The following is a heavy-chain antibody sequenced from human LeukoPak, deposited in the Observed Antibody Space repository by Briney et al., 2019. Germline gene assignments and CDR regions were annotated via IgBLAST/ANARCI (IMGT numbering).Heavy chain of an antibody. Sequence: GGSLRLSCAASGFTFSNYWMNWVRQAPGKGLEWVANIKQDGGEKSYVDSVKGRFTISRDNAKNSLYLQMNSLRVEDTAVYYCARDWDSWGQGTLVTVSS. J-gene: IGHJ4*02. CDR1: GFTFSNYW. CDR3: ARDWDS. CDR2: IKQDGGEK. V-gene: IGHV3-7*01.